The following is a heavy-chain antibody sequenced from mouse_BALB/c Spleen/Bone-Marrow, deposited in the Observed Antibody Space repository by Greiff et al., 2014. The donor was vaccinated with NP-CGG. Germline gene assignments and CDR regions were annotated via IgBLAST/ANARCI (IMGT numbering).Heavy chain of an antibody. Sequence: EVQVVESGGDLVKPGGSLKLSCAASGFTFSSYGMSWVRQTPDKRLEWVATISSGGSYTYYPDSVKGRFTISRDNAKNTLYLQMSSLESEDTAMYYCARQYGNYWDYFDYWGQGTTLTVSS. CDR3: ARQYGNYWDYFDY. V-gene: IGHV5-6*01. D-gene: IGHD2-10*02. CDR2: ISSGGSYT. CDR1: GFTFSSYG. J-gene: IGHJ2*01.